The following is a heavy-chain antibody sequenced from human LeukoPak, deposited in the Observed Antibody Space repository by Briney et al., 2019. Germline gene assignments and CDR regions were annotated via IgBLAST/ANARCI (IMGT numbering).Heavy chain of an antibody. D-gene: IGHD4-23*01. V-gene: IGHV3-33*01. J-gene: IGHJ3*02. CDR2: IWYDGSNK. Sequence: PGRSLRLSCAASGFTFSSYGMHWVRQAPGKGLEWVAVIWYDGSNKYYADSVKGRFTISRDNSKNTLYLQMNSLRAEDTAVYYCARETTVVTPGAFDIWGQGTMVTVSS. CDR1: GFTFSSYG. CDR3: ARETTVVTPGAFDI.